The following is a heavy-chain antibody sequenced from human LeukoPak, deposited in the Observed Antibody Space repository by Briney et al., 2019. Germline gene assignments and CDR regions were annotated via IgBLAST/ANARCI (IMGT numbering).Heavy chain of an antibody. CDR2: IYYSGST. Sequence: SETLSLTCTVSGGSISSYYWSWIRQPPGKGLEWIGYIYYSGSTNYNPSLKSRVTISVDTSKNQLSLKLSSVTAADTAVYYCARRGAHCSRTSCYYYYGMDVWGQGTTVTVSS. D-gene: IGHD2-2*01. J-gene: IGHJ6*02. CDR1: GGSISSYY. V-gene: IGHV4-59*12. CDR3: ARRGAHCSRTSCYYYYGMDV.